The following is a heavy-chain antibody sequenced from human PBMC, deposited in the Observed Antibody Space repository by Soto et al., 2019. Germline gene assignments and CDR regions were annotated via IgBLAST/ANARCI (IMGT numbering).Heavy chain of an antibody. CDR2: IYYSGST. J-gene: IGHJ4*02. Sequence: SETLSLTCTVSGGSISSSSYYWGWIRQPPGKGLEWIGSIYYSGSTYYNPSLKSRVTISVDTSKNQFSLKLSSVTAADTAVYYCARLNSPYLDDWGQGTLDTVSS. CDR3: ARLNSPYLDD. CDR1: GGSISSSSYY. V-gene: IGHV4-39*01.